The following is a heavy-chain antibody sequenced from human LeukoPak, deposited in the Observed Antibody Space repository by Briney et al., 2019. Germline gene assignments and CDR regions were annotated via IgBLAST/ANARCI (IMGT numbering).Heavy chain of an antibody. J-gene: IGHJ3*02. D-gene: IGHD3-16*02. CDR2: ISSGGTI. Sequence: PGGSLTLSCSASGVTVRTNYMTWVRQAPGKGLEGGPIISSGGTIYYADSVKGRFTISRDISKNTLDIQMNNLKADDTAVYYCARGCDSYGRTPGGIDIWGRGTMVTVSS. V-gene: IGHV3-53*01. CDR1: GVTVRTNY. CDR3: ARGCDSYGRTPGGIDI.